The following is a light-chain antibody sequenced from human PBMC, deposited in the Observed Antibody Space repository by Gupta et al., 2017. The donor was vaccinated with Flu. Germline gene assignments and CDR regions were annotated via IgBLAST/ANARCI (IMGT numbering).Light chain of an antibody. Sequence: DIQMTQSPSFLSASVGDRVTITCRASQDIGPFLNWYQQKPGRAPSLLVFTASGLASGVPGRFRGSGSGTDFTLTISSLQPEDFANYFCQQSYSPPPTFGGGTKVE. CDR3: QQSYSPPPT. V-gene: IGKV1-39*01. J-gene: IGKJ4*01. CDR1: QDIGPF. CDR2: TAS.